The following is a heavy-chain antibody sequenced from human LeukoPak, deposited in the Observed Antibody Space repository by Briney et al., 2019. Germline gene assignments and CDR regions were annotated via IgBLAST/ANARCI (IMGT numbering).Heavy chain of an antibody. D-gene: IGHD2-15*01. V-gene: IGHV1-69*13. Sequence: VKVSCKASGGTFSSYAISWVRQAPGQGLEWMGGIIPIFGTANYAQKFQGRVTITADESTSTAYMELSSLRSEDTAVYYCAIEFSAPNWFDPWGQGTLVTVSS. CDR2: IIPIFGTA. J-gene: IGHJ5*02. CDR3: AIEFSAPNWFDP. CDR1: GGTFSSYA.